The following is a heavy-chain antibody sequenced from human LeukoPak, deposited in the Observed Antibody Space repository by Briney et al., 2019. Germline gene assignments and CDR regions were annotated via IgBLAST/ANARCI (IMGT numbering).Heavy chain of an antibody. Sequence: GGSLRLSCAASGFTFSNAWMSWVRQAPGKGLEWVGRIKSKTDGGTTDYAALVKGRFTISRDDSKNTLYLQMNSLKTEDTAVYYCATRITIFGVVIDCWGQGTQVTVSS. J-gene: IGHJ4*02. D-gene: IGHD3-3*01. CDR1: GFTFSNAW. CDR2: IKSKTDGGTT. CDR3: ATRITIFGVVIDC. V-gene: IGHV3-15*01.